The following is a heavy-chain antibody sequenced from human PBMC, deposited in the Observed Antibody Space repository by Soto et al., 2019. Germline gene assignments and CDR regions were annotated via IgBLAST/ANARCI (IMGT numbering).Heavy chain of an antibody. CDR2: MNPNSGNT. V-gene: IGHV1-8*01. Sequence: QVQLVQSGAEVKKHGASVKVSCKASGYTFTSYDINWVRQATGQGLEWMGWMNPNSGNTGYAQKFQGRVTMTRNTSISTAYIELGSLRAEDTAVYYCARGPRSSGWYIYWGQGTLVTVSS. D-gene: IGHD6-19*01. CDR1: GYTFTSYD. CDR3: ARGPRSSGWYIY. J-gene: IGHJ4*02.